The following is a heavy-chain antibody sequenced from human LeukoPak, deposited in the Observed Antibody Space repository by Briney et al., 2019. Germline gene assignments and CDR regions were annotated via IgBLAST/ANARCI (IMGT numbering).Heavy chain of an antibody. D-gene: IGHD2-2*01. CDR1: GGSFSGYY. CDR2: INHSGST. J-gene: IGHJ4*02. Sequence: SETLSLTCAVYGGSFSGYYWSWIRQPPGKGLERIGEINHSGSTNYNPSLKSRVTISVDTSKNQFSLKLSSVTAADTAVYYCARVIVPAAYDYWGQGTLVTVSS. V-gene: IGHV4-34*01. CDR3: ARVIVPAAYDY.